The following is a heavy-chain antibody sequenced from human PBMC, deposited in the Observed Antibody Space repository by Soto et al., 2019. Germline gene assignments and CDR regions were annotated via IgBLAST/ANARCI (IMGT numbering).Heavy chain of an antibody. Sequence: EVQLVESGGGLEQPGRSLRLSCAASGFTFEDYSMHWVRQTPGRGLEWVSGISWNGGNIDYADSVKGRFTISRDNAKNSLYLQMNGLRAEDTALYYCARHKGGRTTVTTPDIWGQGTLVTVSS. CDR2: ISWNGGNI. D-gene: IGHD4-17*01. CDR1: GFTFEDYS. J-gene: IGHJ3*02. CDR3: ARHKGGRTTVTTPDI. V-gene: IGHV3-9*01.